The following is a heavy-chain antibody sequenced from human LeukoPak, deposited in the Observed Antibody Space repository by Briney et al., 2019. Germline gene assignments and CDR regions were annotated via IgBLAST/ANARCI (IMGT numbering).Heavy chain of an antibody. CDR1: GYSFTSYW. V-gene: IGHV5-51*01. CDR2: IYPGDSDT. J-gene: IGHJ6*02. CDR3: ARLAYYGSGPLHGMDV. Sequence: GESLKISCKGSGYSFTSYWIGWVRQMPGKGLEGMGIIYPGDSDTRYSPSFQGQVTISADKSISTAYLQWSSLKASDTAMYYCARLAYYGSGPLHGMDVWGQGTTVTVSS. D-gene: IGHD3-10*01.